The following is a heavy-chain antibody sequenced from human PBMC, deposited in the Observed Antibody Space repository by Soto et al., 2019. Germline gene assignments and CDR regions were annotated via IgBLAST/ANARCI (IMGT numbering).Heavy chain of an antibody. D-gene: IGHD2-2*01. CDR3: ARDLLSLNGPAATERPYYYYGMDV. V-gene: IGHV3-48*03. CDR1: GFTFSSYE. J-gene: IGHJ6*02. Sequence: EVQLVESGGGLVQPGGSLRLSCAASGFTFSSYEMNWVRQAPGKGLEWVSYISSSGSTIYYADSLKGRFTISRDNAKNSLYLQMNSLRAEDTAVYYCARDLLSLNGPAATERPYYYYGMDVWGQGTTVTVSS. CDR2: ISSSGSTI.